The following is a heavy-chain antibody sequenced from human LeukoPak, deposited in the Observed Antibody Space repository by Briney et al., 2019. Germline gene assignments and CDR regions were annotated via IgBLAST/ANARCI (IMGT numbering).Heavy chain of an antibody. J-gene: IGHJ4*02. CDR1: GGTFSSYA. D-gene: IGHD3-22*01. CDR3: ARENYYDSSGSHHPHFDY. V-gene: IGHV1-69*05. CDR2: IIPIFGTA. Sequence: GASVKVSCKASGGTFSSYAISWVRQAPGQGLDWMGGIIPIFGTANYAQKFQGRVTITTDESTSTAYMELSRLRSEDTAVYSSARENYYDSSGSHHPHFDYWGQGTLVTVSS.